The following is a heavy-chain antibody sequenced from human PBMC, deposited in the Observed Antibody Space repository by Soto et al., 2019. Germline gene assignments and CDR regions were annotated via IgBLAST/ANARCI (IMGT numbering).Heavy chain of an antibody. J-gene: IGHJ6*02. CDR3: AKEGTAEWIHYYYPTDV. CDR1: GFNFSSFA. V-gene: IGHV3-23*01. Sequence: EVKLLESGGGLVQPGGSLRLSCAGSGFNFSSFAMTWVRQAPGKGLAWVSTISGSGGSRFYAASVKGRFTLTRDNSKDTVYLQMNSLRVEDTAFYYCAKEGTAEWIHYYYPTDVWGRGTPVTVSS. CDR2: ISGSGGSR. D-gene: IGHD5-18*01.